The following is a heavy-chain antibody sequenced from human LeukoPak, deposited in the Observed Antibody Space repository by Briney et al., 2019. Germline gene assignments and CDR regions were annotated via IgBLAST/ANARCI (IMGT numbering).Heavy chain of an antibody. CDR2: ISSSGSTI. CDR1: GFTFSDYY. Sequence: GGSLRLSXAASGFTFSDYYMSWIRQAPGKGLEWDSYISSSGSTIYCADSVKGRFTISRDNAKNSLYLQMNSLRAEDTAVYYCARDLYYYGSGSYYYFDYWGQGTLVTVSS. J-gene: IGHJ4*02. CDR3: ARDLYYYGSGSYYYFDY. V-gene: IGHV3-11*04. D-gene: IGHD3-10*01.